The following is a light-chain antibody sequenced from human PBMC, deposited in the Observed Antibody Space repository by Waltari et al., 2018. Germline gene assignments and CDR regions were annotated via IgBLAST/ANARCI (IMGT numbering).Light chain of an antibody. J-gene: IGLJ1*01. CDR2: YDN. CDR3: QVWDANTDPGV. Sequence: SYVLTQPPSVSVAPGETARITCGGNNIESKSLPWYRQRPGQAPVVVISYDNDRAAGIPERFSGSNSGNTATLTISRVEAGDEADYYCQVWDANTDPGVFGTGTEVTVL. V-gene: IGLV3-21*01. CDR1: NIESKS.